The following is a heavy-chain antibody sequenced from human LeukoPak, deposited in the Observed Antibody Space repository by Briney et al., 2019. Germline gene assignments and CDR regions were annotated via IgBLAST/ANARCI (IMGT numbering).Heavy chain of an antibody. CDR1: GGSFSGYY. D-gene: IGHD6-13*01. Sequence: PSETLSLTCAVYGGSFSGYYWSWIRQPPGKGLEWIGEINHSGSTNYNPSLKSRVTISVDTFKNQFSLKLSSVTAADTAVYYCAKGGRIAAADYWGQGTLVTVSS. CDR3: AKGGRIAAADY. J-gene: IGHJ4*02. CDR2: INHSGST. V-gene: IGHV4-34*01.